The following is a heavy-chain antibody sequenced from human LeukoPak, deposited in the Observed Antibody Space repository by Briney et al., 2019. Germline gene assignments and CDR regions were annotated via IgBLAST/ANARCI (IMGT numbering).Heavy chain of an antibody. D-gene: IGHD5-12*01. Sequence: GGPLRLSCAASGFTFRNYGMHWVRQAPGKGLECVAVISIDGSEKYYADSVKGRFTISRDNSKNTLYLQMNSLRGDDTAVYYCANPQSRGYDYLDYWGQGTLVTVSS. CDR1: GFTFRNYG. J-gene: IGHJ4*02. CDR3: ANPQSRGYDYLDY. CDR2: ISIDGSEK. V-gene: IGHV3-30*18.